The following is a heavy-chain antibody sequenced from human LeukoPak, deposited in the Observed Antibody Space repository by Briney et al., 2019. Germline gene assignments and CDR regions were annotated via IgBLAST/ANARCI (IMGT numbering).Heavy chain of an antibody. CDR3: ARGGRYAYFLDY. V-gene: IGHV3-74*01. CDR2: IRSDGSST. Sequence: GGSLRLSCAASGFIFSDYWMHWVRQAPGKGLVWVSRIRSDGSSTSYAESVKGRFTISRDNAKNTVYVHMNSLRDEDTAVYYCARGGRYAYFLDYWGQGTLVTVSS. D-gene: IGHD3-16*01. J-gene: IGHJ4*02. CDR1: GFIFSDYW.